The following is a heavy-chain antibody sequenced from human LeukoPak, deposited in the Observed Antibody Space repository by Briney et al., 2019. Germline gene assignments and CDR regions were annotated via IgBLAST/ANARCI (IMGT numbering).Heavy chain of an antibody. CDR2: IRTKTYAEAT. Sequence: SLRLSCTVSGYTFGDYALTWFRQAPGKGLEWVGFIRTKTYAEATEYAASVKGRFTFSRDDSNSIAHLQMNSLKTEDTAVYYCSKRLRFPDVWGKGTTVTVSS. CDR1: GYTFGDYA. V-gene: IGHV3-49*03. J-gene: IGHJ6*04. D-gene: IGHD3-3*01. CDR3: SKRLRFPDV.